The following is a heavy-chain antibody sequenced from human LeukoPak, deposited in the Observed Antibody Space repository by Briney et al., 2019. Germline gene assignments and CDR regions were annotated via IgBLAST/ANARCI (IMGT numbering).Heavy chain of an antibody. J-gene: IGHJ6*03. CDR1: GGSISSYY. CDR3: ARSVVVVAATPYYYYYYYMDV. CDR2: INHSGST. Sequence: SETLSLTCTVSGGSISSYYWSWIRQPPGKGLEWIGEINHSGSTNYNPSLKSRVTISVDTSKNQFSLKLSSVTAADTAVYYCARSVVVVAATPYYYYYYYMDVWGKGTTVTVSS. V-gene: IGHV4-34*01. D-gene: IGHD2-15*01.